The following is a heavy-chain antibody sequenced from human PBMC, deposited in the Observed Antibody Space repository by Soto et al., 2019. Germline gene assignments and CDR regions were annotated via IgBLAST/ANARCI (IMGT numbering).Heavy chain of an antibody. D-gene: IGHD2-8*01. Sequence: ASVKVSCKASGYTFTGYYMHWVRQAPGQGLEWMGWISGYNGDTNYAQKFQDRVSMTIDTSTGTAYMELRSLTSDDTAIYYCAKNGQPPYYYYGLDVWGQGTKVTVSS. CDR3: AKNGQPPYYYYGLDV. CDR2: ISGYNGDT. CDR1: GYTFTGYY. V-gene: IGHV1-18*04. J-gene: IGHJ6*02.